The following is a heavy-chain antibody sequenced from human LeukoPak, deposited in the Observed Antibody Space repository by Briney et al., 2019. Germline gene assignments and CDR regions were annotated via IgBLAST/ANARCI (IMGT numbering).Heavy chain of an antibody. Sequence: AGGSLRLSCAASGFTFSSYGMHWVRQAPGKGLEWVAVISYDGSNKYYADSVKGRFTISRDNSKNTLYLQMNSLRAEDTAVYYCAWWGHYDSSGYLDYWGQGTLVTVSS. CDR1: GFTFSSYG. D-gene: IGHD3-22*01. CDR3: AWWGHYDSSGYLDY. J-gene: IGHJ4*02. CDR2: ISYDGSNK. V-gene: IGHV3-30*03.